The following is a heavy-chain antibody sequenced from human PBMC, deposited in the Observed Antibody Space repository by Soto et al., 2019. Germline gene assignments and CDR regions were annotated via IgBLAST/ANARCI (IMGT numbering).Heavy chain of an antibody. D-gene: IGHD5-12*01. Sequence: QVQLVESGGGVVQPGRSLRLSCAASGFTFSSYGMHWVRQAPGKGLEWVAVISYDGSNKYYADSVKGRFTISRDNSKNTLYLQMNSLRAEDTAVYYCAKARSGYDFDFDYCGQGTLVTVSS. V-gene: IGHV3-30*18. J-gene: IGHJ4*02. CDR3: AKARSGYDFDFDY. CDR1: GFTFSSYG. CDR2: ISYDGSNK.